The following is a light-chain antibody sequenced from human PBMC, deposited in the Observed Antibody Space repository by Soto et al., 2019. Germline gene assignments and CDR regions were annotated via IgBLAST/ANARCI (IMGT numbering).Light chain of an antibody. CDR3: HQHKSYPLT. V-gene: IGKV1-9*01. Sequence: DIQLTQSPSFLSASVGDRVTITCRASQGINSYLAWYQQKPGKAPKLLIYAASTLQSGVPSRFSGSGYGTDFTLTISSLQPEDFAPYYCHQHKSYPLTFGGGTKVEIK. J-gene: IGKJ4*01. CDR2: AAS. CDR1: QGINSY.